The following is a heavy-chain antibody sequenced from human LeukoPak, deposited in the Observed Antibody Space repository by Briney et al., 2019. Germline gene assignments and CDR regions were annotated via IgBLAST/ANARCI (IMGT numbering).Heavy chain of an antibody. CDR2: INHSGST. CDR1: GGPFSGYY. Sequence: PSETLSVTCAVYGGPFSGYYWSWIRQPPGKGLEWIGEINHSGSTNYNPSLKSRVTISVDTSKNQFSLKLSSVTAADTAVYYCARGAGWTGTGFDYWGQGTLVTVSS. J-gene: IGHJ4*02. V-gene: IGHV4-34*01. CDR3: ARGAGWTGTGFDY. D-gene: IGHD1-1*01.